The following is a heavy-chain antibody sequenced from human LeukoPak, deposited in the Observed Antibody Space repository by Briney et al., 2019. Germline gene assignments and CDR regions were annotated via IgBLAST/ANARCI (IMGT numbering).Heavy chain of an antibody. CDR3: VRDLYYWAAMDV. CDR2: IGGDDRP. J-gene: IGHJ6*02. CDR1: GFTFRDYA. D-gene: IGHD3-10*01. V-gene: IGHV3-23*01. Sequence: GGSLRLSCAASGFTFRDYAISWVRRAPGKGLEWVSGIGGDDRPHYAETVKGRFAISRGMDESTLFLQMNSLRAEDTALYYCVRDLYYWAAMDVWGQGTTVTVS.